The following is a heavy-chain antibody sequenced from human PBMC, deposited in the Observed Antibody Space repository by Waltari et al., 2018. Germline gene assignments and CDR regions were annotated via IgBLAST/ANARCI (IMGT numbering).Heavy chain of an antibody. D-gene: IGHD3-22*01. Sequence: QVQLQESGPGLVKPSETLSLPCTVSGGSISSHYWSWIRQPPGKGLEWIGYIYYSGSTNYNPSLKSRVTISVDTSKNQFSLKLSSVTAADTAVYYCARVRLPAGSYGIDYWGQGTLVTVSS. CDR1: GGSISSHY. CDR3: ARVRLPAGSYGIDY. J-gene: IGHJ4*02. V-gene: IGHV4-59*11. CDR2: IYYSGST.